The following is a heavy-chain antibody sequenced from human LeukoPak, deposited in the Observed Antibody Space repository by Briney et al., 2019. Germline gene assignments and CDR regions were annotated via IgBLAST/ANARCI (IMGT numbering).Heavy chain of an antibody. J-gene: IGHJ3*02. CDR3: ARLTTVVTRDAFDI. D-gene: IGHD4-23*01. V-gene: IGHV2-70*11. Sequence: SGPALVKPTQTLTLTCTFSGFSLSTSGMCVSWIRQPPGKALEWLARIDWDDDKHYSTSLKTRLTISKDTSKHEVVLTMTNMDPVDTATYYCARLTTVVTRDAFDIWGQGTMVTVSS. CDR2: IDWDDDK. CDR1: GFSLSTSGMC.